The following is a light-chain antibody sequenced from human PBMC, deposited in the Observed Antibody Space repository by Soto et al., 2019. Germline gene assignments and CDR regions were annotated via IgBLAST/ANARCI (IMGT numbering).Light chain of an antibody. V-gene: IGKV1-13*02. CDR2: DAS. CDR3: QQFTSYPIT. Sequence: AIQLTQSPSSLSASVGGRVTITCRASQGISSTLAWYQQKPGKAPKLLIYDASTLESGVPSRFSGSGYGTDFTLTISSLQPEDFATYYCQQFTSYPITFGQGTRLEIK. J-gene: IGKJ5*01. CDR1: QGISST.